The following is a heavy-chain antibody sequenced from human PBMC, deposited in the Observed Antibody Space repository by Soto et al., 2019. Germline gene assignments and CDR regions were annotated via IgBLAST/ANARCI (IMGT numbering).Heavy chain of an antibody. V-gene: IGHV5-51*01. CDR1: GYSFTSYW. CDR3: ARQYHCSSTSCYHHYYYGMDV. CDR2: IYPCDSDT. Sequence: PGESLKISCKGSGYSFTSYWIGWVRQMPGKGLEWMGIIYPCDSDTRYSPSFQGQVTISADKSISTAYLQWSSLKASDTAMYYCARQYHCSSTSCYHHYYYGMDVWGQGTTVTVSS. D-gene: IGHD2-2*01. J-gene: IGHJ6*02.